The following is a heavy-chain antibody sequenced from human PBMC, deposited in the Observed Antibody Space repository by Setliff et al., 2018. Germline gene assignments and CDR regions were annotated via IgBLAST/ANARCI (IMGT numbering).Heavy chain of an antibody. D-gene: IGHD6-19*01. CDR1: GGSISSGDSY. V-gene: IGHV4-31*03. CDR3: ARSRGAACFVNWFDP. CDR2: IYDSGST. J-gene: IGHJ5*02. Sequence: SEILSLTCTVSGGSISSGDSYWSWIRQHPGKGLEWIGYIYDSGSTYYNPALKSRVTISVDTSKNQFSLKLSSVTAADTAVYYCARSRGAACFVNWFDPWGQGTLVTVSS.